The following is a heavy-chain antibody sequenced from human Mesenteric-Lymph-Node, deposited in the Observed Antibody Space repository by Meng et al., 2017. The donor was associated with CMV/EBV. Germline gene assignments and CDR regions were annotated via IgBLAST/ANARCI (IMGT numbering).Heavy chain of an antibody. CDR2: IDSDGSST. V-gene: IGHV3-74*01. CDR3: ARVLFTYNYDSSGSYYFDY. D-gene: IGHD3-22*01. J-gene: IGHJ4*02. CDR1: GFTFSGYW. Sequence: GESLKISCAASGFTFSGYWMHWVRQAPGKGLVWVSRIDSDGSSTTYADSVKGRFTISRDNAKNTLYLQMNSLRAEDTAVYYCARVLFTYNYDSSGSYYFDYWGQGTLVTVSS.